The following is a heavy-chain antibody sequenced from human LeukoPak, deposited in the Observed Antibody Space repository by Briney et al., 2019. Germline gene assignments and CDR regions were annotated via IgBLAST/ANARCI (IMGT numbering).Heavy chain of an antibody. CDR3: VRVAAGLFDP. Sequence: SQTLSLTCAISGDTVSSNIAAWTWLRQSPSRGLEWLGRTYYRSKWYNDYAVSVKSRITINPDTSKNQFSLQLNSVTPEDTAVYYCVRVAAGLFDPWGQGTLVTVSS. V-gene: IGHV6-1*01. J-gene: IGHJ5*02. CDR2: TYYRSKWYN. D-gene: IGHD6-25*01. CDR1: GDTVSSNIAA.